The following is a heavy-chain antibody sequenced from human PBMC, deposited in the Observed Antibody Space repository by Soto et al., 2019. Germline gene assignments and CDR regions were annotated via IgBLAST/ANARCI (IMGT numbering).Heavy chain of an antibody. CDR2: INHSGST. V-gene: IGHV4-34*01. J-gene: IGHJ4*02. CDR1: GGSFSGYY. CDR3: ARQIAAAGSVYFDY. D-gene: IGHD6-13*01. Sequence: PSETLSLTCAVYGGSFSGYYWSWIRQPPGKGLEWIGEINHSGSTYYNPSLKSRVTISVDTSKNQFSLKLSSVTAADTAVYYCARQIAAAGSVYFDYWGQGTLVTVSS.